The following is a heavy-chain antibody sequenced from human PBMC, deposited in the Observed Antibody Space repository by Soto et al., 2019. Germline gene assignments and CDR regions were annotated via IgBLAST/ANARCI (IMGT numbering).Heavy chain of an antibody. V-gene: IGHV5-51*01. D-gene: IGHD3-22*01. CDR3: ARQVYDSSGYQRLGFDP. CDR1: GYSFTSYW. Sequence: GESLKISCKGSGYSFTSYWIGWVRQMPGKGLEWMGIIYPGDSDTRYSPSFQGQVTISADKSISTAYLQWSSLKASDTAMYYCARQVYDSSGYQRLGFDPWGQGTLVTAPQ. CDR2: IYPGDSDT. J-gene: IGHJ5*02.